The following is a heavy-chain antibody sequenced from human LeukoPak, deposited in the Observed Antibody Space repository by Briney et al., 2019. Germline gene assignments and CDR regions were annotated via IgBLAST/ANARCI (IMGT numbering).Heavy chain of an antibody. V-gene: IGHV4-39*07. J-gene: IGHJ5*02. Sequence: SETLSLTCTVSGGSINTNNYFWGWIRQPPGKGQEWIGSFYYSGRTYYNLSLKSRVTISVDTSKNQFSLKLTSVTAADTAVYYCARVGTYYDSSGYYWPHWFDPWGQGTLVTVSS. CDR2: FYYSGRT. D-gene: IGHD3-22*01. CDR1: GGSINTNNYF. CDR3: ARVGTYYDSSGYYWPHWFDP.